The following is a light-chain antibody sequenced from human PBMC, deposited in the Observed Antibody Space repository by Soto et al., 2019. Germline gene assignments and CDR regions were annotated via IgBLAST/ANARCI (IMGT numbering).Light chain of an antibody. V-gene: IGKV3-20*01. CDR2: GAS. CDR3: QQYGSSPPIT. J-gene: IGKJ5*01. CDR1: QSVSSSY. Sequence: TQSPSSVSASVGDRVTITCRASQSVSSSYLAWYQQKPGQAPRLLIYGASSRATGIPDRFSGSGSGTDFTLTISRLEPEDFAVYSCQQYGSSPPITFGQGTRLEI.